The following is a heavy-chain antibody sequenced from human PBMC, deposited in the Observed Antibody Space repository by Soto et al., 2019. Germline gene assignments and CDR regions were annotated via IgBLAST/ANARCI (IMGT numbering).Heavy chain of an antibody. CDR3: ASPPLPYGSGSYRY. J-gene: IGHJ4*02. Sequence: EVQLLESGGGLVQPRGSLRLSCAASGFTFSSYAMSWVRQAPGKGLEWVSGISGSGGSTYYADSVKGRFTISRDNSKNTLYLQMNSLRAEDTAVYYCASPPLPYGSGSYRYWGQGTLVTVSS. V-gene: IGHV3-23*01. CDR1: GFTFSSYA. D-gene: IGHD3-10*01. CDR2: ISGSGGST.